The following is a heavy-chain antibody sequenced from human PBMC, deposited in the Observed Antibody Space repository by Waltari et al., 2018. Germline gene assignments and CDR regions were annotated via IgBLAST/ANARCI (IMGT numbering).Heavy chain of an antibody. CDR3: AREKYINVDTAPYYYYGMDV. J-gene: IGHJ6*02. D-gene: IGHD5-18*01. CDR2: TTPILGIA. Sequence: QVQLVQSGAEVKKPGSSVKVSCKASGGTFSSYTISWVRQAPGQGPGWMGRTTPILGIANDAQKVQGRVTMTAYKSTSTAYMELSSLRSEDTAVYYCAREKYINVDTAPYYYYGMDVWGQGTTVTVSS. V-gene: IGHV1-69*08. CDR1: GGTFSSYT.